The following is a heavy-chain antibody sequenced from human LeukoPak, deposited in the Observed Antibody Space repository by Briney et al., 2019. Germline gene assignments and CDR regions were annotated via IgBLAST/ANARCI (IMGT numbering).Heavy chain of an antibody. CDR3: ARDLLAEQQLVDY. D-gene: IGHD6-13*01. Sequence: GGSLRLSCAASGFTFSSYSMNWVRQAPGKGLEWVSSISSSGSYIYYADSVKGRFTISRDNAKNSLYLQMNSLRAEDTAVYYCARDLLAEQQLVDYWGQGTLVTVSS. J-gene: IGHJ4*02. CDR2: ISSSGSYI. V-gene: IGHV3-21*01. CDR1: GFTFSSYS.